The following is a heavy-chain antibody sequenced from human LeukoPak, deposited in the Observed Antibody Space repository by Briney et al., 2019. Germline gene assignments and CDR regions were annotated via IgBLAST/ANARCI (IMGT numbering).Heavy chain of an antibody. CDR2: IYSGGST. D-gene: IGHD4-17*01. CDR1: GFTVSSNY. V-gene: IGHV3-53*01. Sequence: TGGSLRLSCAASGFTVSSNYVSWVRQAPGKGLEWVSVIYSGGSTYYADSVKGRFTISRDDSKNTLYLQMNSLRAEDTAVYYCARSLTVTTGYYYYMDVWGKGTTVTVSS. J-gene: IGHJ6*03. CDR3: ARSLTVTTGYYYYMDV.